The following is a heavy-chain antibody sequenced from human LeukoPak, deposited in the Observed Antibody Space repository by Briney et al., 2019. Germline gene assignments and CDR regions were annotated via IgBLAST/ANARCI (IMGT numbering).Heavy chain of an antibody. Sequence: PGGSLRLSCAASGFTFDDYAMHWVRQAPGKGLEWVSGISWNSGSIGYADSVKGRFTISRDDAKNTLYLQVNSLRVEDTGVYFCARGGSDTAMAHDYWGQGILVTVSS. J-gene: IGHJ4*02. D-gene: IGHD5-18*01. CDR1: GFTFDDYA. V-gene: IGHV3-9*01. CDR3: ARGGSDTAMAHDY. CDR2: ISWNSGSI.